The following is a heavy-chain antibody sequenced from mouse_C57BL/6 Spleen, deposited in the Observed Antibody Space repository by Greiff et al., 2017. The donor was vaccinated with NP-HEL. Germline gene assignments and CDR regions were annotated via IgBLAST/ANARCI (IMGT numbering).Heavy chain of an antibody. CDR3: ARSRDDYDYYAMDY. CDR1: GYTFTSYG. Sequence: QVQLQQSGAELARPGASVKLSCKASGYTFTSYGISWVKQRTGQGLEWIGEIYPRSGNTYYNEKFKGKATLTADKSSSTAYMELRSLTSEDSAVYFCARSRDDYDYYAMDYWGQGTSVTVSS. D-gene: IGHD2-4*01. J-gene: IGHJ4*01. CDR2: IYPRSGNT. V-gene: IGHV1-81*01.